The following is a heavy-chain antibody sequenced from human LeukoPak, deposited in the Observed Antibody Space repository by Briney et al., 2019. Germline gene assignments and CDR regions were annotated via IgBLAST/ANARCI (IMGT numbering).Heavy chain of an antibody. J-gene: IGHJ3*02. CDR3: TKYFMTHDAFDI. D-gene: IGHD2/OR15-2a*01. CDR1: GFTFSNAW. CDR2: IKSKTDGGTT. V-gene: IGHV3-15*01. Sequence: PGGSLRLSCAASGFTFSNAWMSWVRQAPGKGLEWVGRIKSKTDGGTTDYGAHVKGRFTISREDSKNTLYLQMNSLKTEDTAVYYCTKYFMTHDAFDIWGQGTMVTVSS.